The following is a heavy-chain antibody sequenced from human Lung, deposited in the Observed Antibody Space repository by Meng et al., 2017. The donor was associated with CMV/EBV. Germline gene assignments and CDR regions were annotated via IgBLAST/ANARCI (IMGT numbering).Heavy chain of an antibody. D-gene: IGHD2-2*01. V-gene: IGHV3-21*01. CDR3: ARDLRRYCSSTSCSPAAGYFDY. CDR2: ISSSSSYI. J-gene: IGHJ4*02. Sequence: YSMNWVRQAPGEGLELVSSISSSSSYIYYADSVKGRFTISRDNAKNSLYLQMNSLRAEDTAVYYCARDLRRYCSSTSCSPAAGYFDYWGQGTLVTVSS. CDR1: YS.